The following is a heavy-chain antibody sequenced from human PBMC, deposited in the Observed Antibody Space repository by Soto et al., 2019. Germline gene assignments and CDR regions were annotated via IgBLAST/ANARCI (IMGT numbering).Heavy chain of an antibody. CDR3: EHRTSVEAAAEFDY. Sequence: SGPTLVNPTQTLTLTCTFSGFSLSTSGVGVGWIRQPPGKALEWLALIYWNDDKRYSPSLKSRLTITKDTSKNQVVLIMTNMDPVDTETHYCEHRTSVEAAAEFDYWGQGTLVTVSS. J-gene: IGHJ4*02. V-gene: IGHV2-5*01. CDR2: IYWNDDK. CDR1: GFSLSTSGVG. D-gene: IGHD6-13*01.